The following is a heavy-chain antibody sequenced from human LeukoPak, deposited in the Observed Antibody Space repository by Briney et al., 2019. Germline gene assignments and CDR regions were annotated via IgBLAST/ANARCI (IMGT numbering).Heavy chain of an antibody. Sequence: PGGSLRLSCAASGFTFSSYAMSWVRQAPGKGLEWVSSISSSSSYIYYADSVKGRFTISRDNAKNSLYLQMNSLRAEDTAVYYCARDFRDVVVVVAGEDYRGQGTLVTVSS. D-gene: IGHD2-15*01. CDR1: GFTFSSYA. J-gene: IGHJ4*02. V-gene: IGHV3-21*01. CDR3: ARDFRDVVVVVAGEDY. CDR2: ISSSSSYI.